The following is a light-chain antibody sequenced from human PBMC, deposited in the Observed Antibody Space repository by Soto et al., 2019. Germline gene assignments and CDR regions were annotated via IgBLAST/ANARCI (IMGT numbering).Light chain of an antibody. CDR1: SSDVGGYKF. J-gene: IGLJ1*01. V-gene: IGLV2-14*01. CDR2: EVS. Sequence: QSVLTQPASVSGSPGQSITISCTGTSSDVGGYKFVSWYQQHPGKAPKLMIYEVSNRPSGVSSRFSGSKSGNTASLTISGLQAEDEADYYCGSYTGSIYVFGPGTKLPVL. CDR3: GSYTGSIYV.